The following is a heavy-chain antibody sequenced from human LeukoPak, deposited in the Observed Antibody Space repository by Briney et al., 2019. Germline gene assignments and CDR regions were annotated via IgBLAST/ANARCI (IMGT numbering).Heavy chain of an antibody. J-gene: IGHJ4*02. CDR3: ARCEVGSWYDYFDY. Sequence: GGSLRLSCAASGFTFSSYWMHWVRQVLGKGLVWVSRINSDGSSTSYADSVKGRFTISRDNAKNTLYLQMNSLRAEDTAVYYCARCEVGSWYDYFDYWGQGTLVTVSP. CDR2: INSDGSST. CDR1: GFTFSSYW. V-gene: IGHV3-74*01. D-gene: IGHD6-13*01.